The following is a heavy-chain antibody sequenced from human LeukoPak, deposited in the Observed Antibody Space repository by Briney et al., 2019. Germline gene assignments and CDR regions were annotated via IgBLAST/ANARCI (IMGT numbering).Heavy chain of an antibody. J-gene: IGHJ4*02. D-gene: IGHD2-21*01. CDR3: ARHVERMGYFDY. V-gene: IGHV4-59*08. CDR2: IFYSHSGST. CDR1: GGSISFSY. Sequence: PSETLSLTCTVSGGSISFSYWSWIRQPPGKGLEWIGYIFYSHSGSTNYNPSLKSRVTISVDTSKNQFSLNLSSVTAAATAVYYCARHVERMGYFDYWGQGTLVTVSS.